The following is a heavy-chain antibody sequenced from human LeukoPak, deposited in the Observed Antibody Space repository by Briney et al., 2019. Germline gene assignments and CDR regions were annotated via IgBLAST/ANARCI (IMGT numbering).Heavy chain of an antibody. Sequence: GGSLRLSCAASGFTFSSYAMGWVRQAPGKGLEWVSTIGGSGGTTYYADSVKGRFTISRDNTKNSLYLQMNSLRAEDTAVYYCAKDKQWLARGSFDYWGQGTLVTVSS. CDR2: IGGSGGTT. CDR3: AKDKQWLARGSFDY. D-gene: IGHD6-19*01. V-gene: IGHV3-23*01. J-gene: IGHJ4*02. CDR1: GFTFSSYA.